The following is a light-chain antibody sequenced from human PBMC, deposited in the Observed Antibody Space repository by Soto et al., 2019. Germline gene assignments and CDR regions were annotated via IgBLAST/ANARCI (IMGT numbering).Light chain of an antibody. Sequence: DMHMTQSSSPVSAWVSEKVNITGRDSQSISSWLAWYQQKPGKAPKLLIYDASSLESGVPSWFSGSGSGTEFTLTISSLQPDDLATYYIQQYNSHLWTFGQGTKVDIK. CDR2: DAS. CDR3: QQYNSHLWT. CDR1: QSISSW. V-gene: IGKV1-5*01. J-gene: IGKJ1*01.